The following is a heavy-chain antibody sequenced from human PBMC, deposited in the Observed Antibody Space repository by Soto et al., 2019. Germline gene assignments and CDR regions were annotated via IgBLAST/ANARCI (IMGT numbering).Heavy chain of an antibody. CDR2: FDPEDGET. D-gene: IGHD6-13*01. Sequence: ASVKVSCKVSGYTLTELSMHWVRQAPGKGLEWMGGFDPEDGETIYAQKFQDRVTMTEDTSTDTAYMELSSLRSEDTAVYYCATTTLPLYSSRPPSGRGYYYYYMDVWGKGTTVTVSS. J-gene: IGHJ6*03. CDR1: GYTLTELS. V-gene: IGHV1-24*01. CDR3: ATTTLPLYSSRPPSGRGYYYYYMDV.